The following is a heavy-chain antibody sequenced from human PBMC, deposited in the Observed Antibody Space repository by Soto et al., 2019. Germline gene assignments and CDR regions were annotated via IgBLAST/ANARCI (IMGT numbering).Heavy chain of an antibody. Sequence: QVPLVQSGAEVKKPGASVKVSCKASGYTFTSYGISWVRQAPGQGLEWMGWISAYNGNTNYAQKLQGRVTMTTDTSTSTAYMELRSLRSDHTAVYYCARCDLRERQLPLRGFDPWGQGTLVTVSS. CDR2: ISAYNGNT. CDR3: ARCDLRERQLPLRGFDP. D-gene: IGHD6-13*01. CDR1: GYTFTSYG. V-gene: IGHV1-18*01. J-gene: IGHJ5*02.